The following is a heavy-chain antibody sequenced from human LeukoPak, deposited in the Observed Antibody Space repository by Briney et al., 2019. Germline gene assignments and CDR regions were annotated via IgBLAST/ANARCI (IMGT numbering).Heavy chain of an antibody. J-gene: IGHJ6*02. CDR2: FDPEDGEA. CDR1: GYTLTELS. D-gene: IGHD3-10*01. CDR3: VTLGWFGEAYGMDV. Sequence: ASVKVSCKVSGYTLTELSIHWVRQAPGKGLEWMGGFDPEDGEAIYAQKFQGRVTMTEDTSTDTAYMELGSLRSEDTAVYYCVTLGWFGEAYGMDVWGQGTTVTASS. V-gene: IGHV1-24*01.